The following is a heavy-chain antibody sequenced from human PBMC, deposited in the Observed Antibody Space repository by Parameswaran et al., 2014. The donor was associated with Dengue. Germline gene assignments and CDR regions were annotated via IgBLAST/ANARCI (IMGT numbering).Heavy chain of an antibody. D-gene: IGHD3-10*01. J-gene: IGHJ6*02. V-gene: IGHV4-30-4*01. CDR2: IYYSGST. Sequence: ASETLSLTCTVSGGSISSGDYCWSWIRQPPGKGLEWIGYIYYSGSTYYNPSLKSRVTISVDTSKNQFSLKLSSVTAADTAVYYCARSPRRSGGMDVWGQGTTVTVSS. CDR3: ARSPRRSGGMDV. CDR1: GGSISSGDYC.